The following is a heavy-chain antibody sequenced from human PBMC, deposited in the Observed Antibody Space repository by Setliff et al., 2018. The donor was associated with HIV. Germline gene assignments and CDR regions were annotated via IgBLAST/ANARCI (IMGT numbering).Heavy chain of an antibody. Sequence: GGSLRLSCAASGFAFRNYIFHWVRQAPGKVLEWVAIISSDGSDKNYADSVKGRFTISRDNSKNTLYLQMSSLRAEDTAVYYCAKDRLEWLAPDGFDIWGLGTMVTVS. CDR2: ISSDGSDK. CDR1: GFAFRNYI. V-gene: IGHV3-30*07. CDR3: AKDRLEWLAPDGFDI. J-gene: IGHJ3*02. D-gene: IGHD3-3*01.